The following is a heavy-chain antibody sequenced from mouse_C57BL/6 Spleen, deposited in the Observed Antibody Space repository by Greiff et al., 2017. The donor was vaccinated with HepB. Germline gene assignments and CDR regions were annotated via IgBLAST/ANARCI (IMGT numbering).Heavy chain of an antibody. D-gene: IGHD2-13*01. CDR2: FYPGSGRI. V-gene: IGHV1-62-2*01. J-gene: IGHJ2*01. Sequence: VQLQQSGAELVKPGASVKLSCKASGYTFTEYTIHWVKPRPGPGPARIGRFYPGSGRIKYNETFKDKATLTADKSSSTVDMELSRLTSEDSAVYFCARHEDDGDSDYWSQGATLTVSS. CDR3: ARHEDDGDSDY. CDR1: GYTFTEYT.